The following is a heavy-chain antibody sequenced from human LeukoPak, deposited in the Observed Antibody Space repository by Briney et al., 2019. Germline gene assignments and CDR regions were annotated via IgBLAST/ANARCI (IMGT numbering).Heavy chain of an antibody. CDR3: VSGGYSSFDY. D-gene: IGHD2-21*01. Sequence: PGGSLRLSCAASGYTFSSYSMNWVRQAPGKGLEWVSSISSSSSYIYYADSVKGRFTNYRDNAKHSLYLEMNSVIAGDTAVYYCVSGGYSSFDYWGQGTLVTVSS. CDR1: GYTFSSYS. V-gene: IGHV3-21*01. J-gene: IGHJ4*02. CDR2: ISSSSSYI.